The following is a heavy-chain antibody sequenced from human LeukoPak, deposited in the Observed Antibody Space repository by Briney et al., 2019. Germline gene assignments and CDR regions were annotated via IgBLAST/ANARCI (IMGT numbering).Heavy chain of an antibody. CDR3: ARNAGTTVDC. Sequence: PGGSLRLSCAASGFTVSSNYLIWVRQAPGKGLEWVSVIYSNGVTHYADSVKGRFTISRDNSKNTVYLQMSSLRAEDTAVYYCARNAGTTVDCWGQGTLVTVSS. D-gene: IGHD1-1*01. V-gene: IGHV3-66*01. CDR1: GFTVSSNY. CDR2: IYSNGVT. J-gene: IGHJ4*02.